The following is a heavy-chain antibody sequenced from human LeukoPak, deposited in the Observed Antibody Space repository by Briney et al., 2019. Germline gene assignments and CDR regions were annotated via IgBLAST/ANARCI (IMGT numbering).Heavy chain of an antibody. CDR2: IYPGDSDT. D-gene: IGHD6-6*01. V-gene: IGHV5-51*01. J-gene: IGHJ6*03. CDR1: GYSFTSYW. Sequence: GESLKISCKGSGYSFTSYWIGWVRQMPGKGLEWMGIIYPGDSDTRYSPSFQGQATISADKSTSTTYLQWSSLKTSDTAMYYCASSYSSSSYYYMDVWGKGTTVTVSS. CDR3: ASSYSSSSYYYMDV.